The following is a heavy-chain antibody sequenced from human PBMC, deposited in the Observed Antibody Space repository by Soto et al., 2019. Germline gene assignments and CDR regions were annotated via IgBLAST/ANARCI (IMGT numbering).Heavy chain of an antibody. J-gene: IGHJ5*02. D-gene: IGHD5-12*01. Sequence: PSQTLSLTCAISGDSVSSNTASWNWIRQSPSRGLEWLGRTYLRSKWYNDYAVSVKSRIIINPDTSNNQFSLQLNSVTPEDTAVYFCAKGDNLGPKTGYAFDPWGQGIMVTVSS. CDR1: GDSVSSNTAS. CDR3: AKGDNLGPKTGYAFDP. V-gene: IGHV6-1*01. CDR2: TYLRSKWYN.